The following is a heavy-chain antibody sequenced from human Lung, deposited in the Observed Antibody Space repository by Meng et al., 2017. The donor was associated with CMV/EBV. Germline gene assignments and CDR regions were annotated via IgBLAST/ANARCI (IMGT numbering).Heavy chain of an antibody. Sequence: GGSLRLXCAASGFTFSNYAMHWVRQAPGKGLGWVAVMSYDGSNKYYADSVKGRFTISRDNSKNTLYLQMNSLRAEDTAMYYCARERSYDSSGYLDYWGQGTLVXVSA. CDR3: ARERSYDSSGYLDY. D-gene: IGHD3-22*01. J-gene: IGHJ4*02. CDR1: GFTFSNYA. CDR2: MSYDGSNK. V-gene: IGHV3-30-3*01.